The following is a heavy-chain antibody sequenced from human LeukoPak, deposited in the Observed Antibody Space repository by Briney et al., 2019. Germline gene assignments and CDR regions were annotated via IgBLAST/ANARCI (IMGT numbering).Heavy chain of an antibody. CDR1: GFTFSGSA. J-gene: IGHJ6*03. Sequence: PGGSLRLSCAASGFTFSGSAMHWVRQASGKGLEWVGRIRSKANSYATAYAASVKGRFTISREDSKDTAYLQMNSLKTEDTAVYYCTRHEREDIVAPYYYYYYMDVWGKGTTVTVSS. CDR3: TRHEREDIVAPYYYYYYMDV. CDR2: IRSKANSYAT. D-gene: IGHD5-12*01. V-gene: IGHV3-73*01.